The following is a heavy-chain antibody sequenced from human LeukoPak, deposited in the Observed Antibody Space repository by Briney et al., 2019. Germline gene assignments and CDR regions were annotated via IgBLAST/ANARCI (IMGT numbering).Heavy chain of an antibody. D-gene: IGHD3-10*01. V-gene: IGHV5-51*01. J-gene: IGHJ4*02. CDR1: GYYFTGYW. Sequence: PGESLKISCKASGYYFTGYWIAWVRQMPGKGLEWMGIIYAGDSDTRYSPSFQGQVTMSVDKSLSTAFLQWRSLKASDSAMYYCARRGSGSNGDYDYWGQGTLVTVSS. CDR3: ARRGSGSNGDYDY. CDR2: IYAGDSDT.